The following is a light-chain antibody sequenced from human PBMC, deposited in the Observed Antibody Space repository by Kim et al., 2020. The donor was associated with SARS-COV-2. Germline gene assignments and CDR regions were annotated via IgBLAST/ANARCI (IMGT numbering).Light chain of an antibody. J-gene: IGKJ2*01. CDR2: DAS. Sequence: LSASVGDRVTLTCRASQSISSWLAWYQQKPGKAPKLLIYDASSLESGVPSRFSGSGSGTEFALTLSSLQPDDFATYYCQQYNSWYTFGQGTKLEI. V-gene: IGKV1-5*01. CDR3: QQYNSWYT. CDR1: QSISSW.